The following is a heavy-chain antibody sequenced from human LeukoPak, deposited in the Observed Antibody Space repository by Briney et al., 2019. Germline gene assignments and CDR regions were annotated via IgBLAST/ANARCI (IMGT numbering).Heavy chain of an antibody. D-gene: IGHD3-16*01. CDR1: GGSISNYY. J-gene: IGHJ4*02. V-gene: IGHV4-59*01. Sequence: SSETLSLTCTVAGGSISNYYWSWIRQAPGKGLEWIGSIYYSESANYNPSLQSRVTISVDTSKNQFSLKLSSVTAADTAVYYCARGYGPDYWGQGTLVTVSS. CDR3: ARGYGPDY. CDR2: IYYSESA.